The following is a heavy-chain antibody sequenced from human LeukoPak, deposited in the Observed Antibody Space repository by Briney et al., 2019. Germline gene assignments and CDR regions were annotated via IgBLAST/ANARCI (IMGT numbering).Heavy chain of an antibody. CDR2: ISSSSTYI. CDR1: GFTLSTYS. Sequence: GGSLRLSCAASGFTLSTYSMNWVRQAPGQGLEWVSSISSSSTYIYYADSVKGRFTISRDNSKNSLYLQMNNLRADDTAVYYCARWDRFHGVWGQGTLVTVSS. J-gene: IGHJ4*02. V-gene: IGHV3-21*01. CDR3: ARWDRFHGV. D-gene: IGHD1-14*01.